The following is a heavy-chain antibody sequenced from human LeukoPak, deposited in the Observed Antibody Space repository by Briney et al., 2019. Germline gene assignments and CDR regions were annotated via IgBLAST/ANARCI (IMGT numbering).Heavy chain of an antibody. Sequence: GRSLRLSCAASGFTFSSYAMHWVRQAPGKGLEWVAVISYDGSNKYYADSVKGRLTISRDNSKNTLYLQMNSLRAEDTAVYYCARVVWYYDSRGYLGYCFDYWGQGTMVTVSS. CDR3: ARVVWYYDSRGYLGYCFDY. CDR2: ISYDGSNK. D-gene: IGHD3-22*01. CDR1: GFTFSSYA. V-gene: IGHV3-30*04. J-gene: IGHJ4*02.